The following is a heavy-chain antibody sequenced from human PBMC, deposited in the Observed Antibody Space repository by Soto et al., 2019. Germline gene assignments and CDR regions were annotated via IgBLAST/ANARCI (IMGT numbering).Heavy chain of an antibody. V-gene: IGHV3-21*01. CDR1: EVIFINYA. Sequence: GSLRLSCAASEVIFINYAMNWVRQSPGKGLEWVSVISSGGSSIKCADSVKGRCTISRDNAKNSLYLQMDSLRAEDTAVYYCASAGSSWYFSDYYDGLDFWGQGTTVTVSS. CDR3: ASAGSSWYFSDYYDGLDF. CDR2: ISSGGSSI. J-gene: IGHJ6*02. D-gene: IGHD6-13*01.